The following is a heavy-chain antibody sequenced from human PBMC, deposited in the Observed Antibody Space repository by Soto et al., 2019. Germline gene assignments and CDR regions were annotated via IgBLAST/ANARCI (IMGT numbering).Heavy chain of an antibody. J-gene: IGHJ4*02. V-gene: IGHV3-23*01. D-gene: IGHD2-15*01. Sequence: EVQLLESGGGLVQPGGSLRLSCAASGFTFSSCAMSWVRQAPGKGLEWVSSISGSGGTTNYADSVKGRFTVSRDNSKNTLSLQMNSLRADDTAVYYCAKMYCSGGTCYSVDYWGQGTLVTVSS. CDR3: AKMYCSGGTCYSVDY. CDR2: ISGSGGTT. CDR1: GFTFSSCA.